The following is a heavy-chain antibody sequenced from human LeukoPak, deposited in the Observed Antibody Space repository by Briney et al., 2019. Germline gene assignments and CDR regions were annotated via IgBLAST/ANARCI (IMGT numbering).Heavy chain of an antibody. V-gene: IGHV4-39*01. CDR3: ARHYIWGATPYAFDI. D-gene: IGHD3-16*01. CDR1: GGSIISSSYY. CDR2: IYYSGST. Sequence: RPSETLSLTCTVSGGSIISSSYYWGWIRQPPGKGLEWIGTIYYSGSTYYTPSLKSRVTISVDTSKNHFSLRLSSVTVADTAVYFCARHYIWGATPYAFDIWGQGTMVSVSS. J-gene: IGHJ3*02.